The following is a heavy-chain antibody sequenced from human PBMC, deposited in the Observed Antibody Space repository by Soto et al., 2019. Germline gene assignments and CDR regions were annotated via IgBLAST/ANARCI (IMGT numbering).Heavy chain of an antibody. CDR1: GGSFSGYY. V-gene: IGHV4-34*01. CDR3: ARGALTYYDILTGYYPIGWFDP. D-gene: IGHD3-9*01. Sequence: PSETLSLTCAVYGGSFSGYYWIWIRQPPGKGLEWIGEINHSGSTNYNPSLKSRVTISVDTSKNQFSLKLSSVTAADTAVYYCARGALTYYDILTGYYPIGWFDPWGQGTLVTVSS. J-gene: IGHJ5*02. CDR2: INHSGST.